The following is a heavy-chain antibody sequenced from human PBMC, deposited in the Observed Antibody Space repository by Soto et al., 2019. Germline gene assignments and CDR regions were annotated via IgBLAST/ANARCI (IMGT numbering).Heavy chain of an antibody. D-gene: IGHD6-6*01. CDR2: IWYDGSNK. J-gene: IGHJ6*03. CDR1: GFTFSSYG. CDR3: ARGELVTHYSYYYMDV. V-gene: IGHV3-33*01. Sequence: GGSLRLSCAASGFTFSSYGMHWVRQAPGKGLEWVAVIWYDGSNKYYADSVKGRFTISRDNSKNTLYLQMNSLRAEDTAVYYCARGELVTHYSYYYMDVWGKGTTVTVSS.